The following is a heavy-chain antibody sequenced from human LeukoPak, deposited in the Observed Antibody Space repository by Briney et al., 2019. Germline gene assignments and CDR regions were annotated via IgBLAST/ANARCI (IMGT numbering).Heavy chain of an antibody. D-gene: IGHD3-22*01. CDR2: IIPILGIA. Sequence: SVKVSCKASGGTFSSYAISWARQAPGQGLEWMGRIIPILGIANYAQKFQGRVTITADKSTSTAYMELSSLRSEDTAVYYCAGGLEYYDSSGYYPDPWGQGTLVTVSS. V-gene: IGHV1-69*04. J-gene: IGHJ5*02. CDR1: GGTFSSYA. CDR3: AGGLEYYDSSGYYPDP.